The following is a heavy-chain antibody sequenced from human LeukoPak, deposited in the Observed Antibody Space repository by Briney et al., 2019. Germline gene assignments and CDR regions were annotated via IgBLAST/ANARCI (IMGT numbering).Heavy chain of an antibody. CDR1: GGSISSYY. D-gene: IGHD4-23*01. CDR3: ARGTMVVTDFDY. CDR2: IYYSGST. Sequence: SETLSLTCTVSGGSISSYYWSWIRQPPGKGLEWIGYIYYSGSTNYNPSLKSRVTISVDTSKNQSSLKLSSVTAADTAVYYCARGTMVVTDFDYWGQGTLVTVSS. J-gene: IGHJ4*02. V-gene: IGHV4-59*01.